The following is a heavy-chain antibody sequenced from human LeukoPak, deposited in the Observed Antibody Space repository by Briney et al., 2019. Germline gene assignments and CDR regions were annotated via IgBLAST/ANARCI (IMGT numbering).Heavy chain of an antibody. Sequence: ASVKVSCKASGYTFTSYDINWVRQATGQGLEWMGWMNPNSGNTGYAQKFQGRVTITRNTSISTAYMELSSPRSEDTAVYYCARVVKRGYNWFDPWGQGTLVTVSS. CDR2: MNPNSGNT. CDR1: GYTFTSYD. J-gene: IGHJ5*02. CDR3: ARVVKRGYNWFDP. V-gene: IGHV1-8*03. D-gene: IGHD3-22*01.